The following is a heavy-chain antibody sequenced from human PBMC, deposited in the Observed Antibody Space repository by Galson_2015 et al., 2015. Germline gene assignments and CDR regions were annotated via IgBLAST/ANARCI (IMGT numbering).Heavy chain of an antibody. CDR1: GYIFSRYA. Sequence: SVKVSCKASGYIFSRYALHWVRQAPGQRPEWMGWINGGNGNTRYSQRFQGRVTFTRDTSASTAYMELSSLTLEDTALYSCARDRGRYRRDWGMPNDVCDLWGQGT. CDR2: INGGNGNT. D-gene: IGHD3-16*01. J-gene: IGHJ3*01. V-gene: IGHV1-3*01. CDR3: ARDRGRYRRDWGMPNDVCDL.